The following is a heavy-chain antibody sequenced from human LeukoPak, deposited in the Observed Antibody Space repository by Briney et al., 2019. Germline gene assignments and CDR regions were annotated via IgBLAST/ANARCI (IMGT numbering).Heavy chain of an antibody. CDR2: IWYDGSNK. J-gene: IGHJ5*02. Sequence: PGRSLRLSCAASGFTLSSYGMHWVRQAPGKGLEWVAVIWYDGSNKYYADSVKGRFTISRDNSKNTLYLQMNSLRAEDTAVYYCAKESLRYHSPNWFDPWGQGTLITVSS. CDR1: GFTLSSYG. CDR3: AKESLRYHSPNWFDP. V-gene: IGHV3-33*06. D-gene: IGHD3-9*01.